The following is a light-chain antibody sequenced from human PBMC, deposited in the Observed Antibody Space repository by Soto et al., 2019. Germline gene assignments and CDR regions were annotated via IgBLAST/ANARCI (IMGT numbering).Light chain of an antibody. V-gene: IGKV1-5*03. J-gene: IGKJ3*01. CDR3: QQLNTYPRT. CDR1: QTISSW. CDR2: KAS. Sequence: DIRMTQSPSTLAGSVGQRVTITFRASQTISSWLAWYKQKPGKAPKLMIYKASTLKSGVPSRFRGSGSGTEFTLTISRLQPEDFATYYCQQLNTYPRTFGPGTKVDIK.